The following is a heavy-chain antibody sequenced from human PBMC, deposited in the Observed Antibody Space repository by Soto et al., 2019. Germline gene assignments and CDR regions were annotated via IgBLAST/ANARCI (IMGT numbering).Heavy chain of an antibody. CDR2: ISAYNGNT. CDR3: AREGDDCSSTSCFEVNWFDP. V-gene: IGHV1-18*01. Sequence: QVQLVQSGAEVKKPGASVKVSCKASGYTFTSYGISWVRQAPGQGLEWMGWISAYNGNTNYAQKLQGRVTMTTDTSTSTAYMELRSLRSDDTAVYYCAREGDDCSSTSCFEVNWFDPWGQGTLVTVSS. CDR1: GYTFTSYG. J-gene: IGHJ5*02. D-gene: IGHD2-2*01.